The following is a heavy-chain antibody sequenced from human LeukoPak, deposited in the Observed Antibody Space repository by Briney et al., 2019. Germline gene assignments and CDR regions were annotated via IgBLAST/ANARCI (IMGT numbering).Heavy chain of an antibody. V-gene: IGHV4-34*01. CDR1: GGSFSGYY. CDR3: ARRNTYRLGYSRGAFPGSYYFDY. J-gene: IGHJ4*02. Sequence: SETLSLTCAVYGGSFSGYYWNWIRQPPGKWLEWIGKINHSGSTNYNPSLKSRVTISVDTSKNQFSLKLSSVTAADTAVYYCARRNTYRLGYSRGAFPGSYYFDYWGQGTLVTVSS. CDR2: INHSGST. D-gene: IGHD6-13*01.